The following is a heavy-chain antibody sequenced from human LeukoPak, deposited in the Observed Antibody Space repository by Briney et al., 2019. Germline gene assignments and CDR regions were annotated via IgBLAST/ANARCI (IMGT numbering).Heavy chain of an antibody. CDR1: GFPFSNYW. Sequence: GGSLRLSCAASGFPFSNYWMNWVRQAPGKGLEWVANVKQDGSEKFYVDSVKGRFTISRDNAKNSLYLQMNSLGAEDTAVYYCARARGFDYWGQGTLVTVSS. CDR3: ARARGFDY. CDR2: VKQDGSEK. J-gene: IGHJ4*02. V-gene: IGHV3-7*01.